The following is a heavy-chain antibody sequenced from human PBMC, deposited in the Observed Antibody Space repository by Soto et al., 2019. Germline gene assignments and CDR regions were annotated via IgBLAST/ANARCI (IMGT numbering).Heavy chain of an antibody. V-gene: IGHV1-18*01. Sequence: ASVKVACKASGYTFTSYCISWVRQAPGQGLEWMGWISAYNGNTNYAQKLQGRVTMTTDTSTSTAYMELRSLRSDDTAVYYCARGKSGPVTVWFVPWGQGTLVAVSS. D-gene: IGHD2-2*01. J-gene: IGHJ5*02. CDR1: GYTFTSYC. CDR2: ISAYNGNT. CDR3: ARGKSGPVTVWFVP.